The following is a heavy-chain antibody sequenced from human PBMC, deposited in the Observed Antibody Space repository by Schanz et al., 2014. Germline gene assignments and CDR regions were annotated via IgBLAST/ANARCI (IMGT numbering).Heavy chain of an antibody. CDR2: ILYDGSKT. CDR1: GFRFSTYA. J-gene: IGHJ3*02. Sequence: LVESGGGVVQPGRSLRLSCAASGFRFSTYAMHWVRQAPGKGLEWVAVILYDGSKTYYADSVKGRFTISRDNSKNTLSLQMNSLRAEDTAVYYCAREEGYGYGPGAFDIWGQGTMVTVSS. D-gene: IGHD5-18*01. V-gene: IGHV3-30*04. CDR3: AREEGYGYGPGAFDI.